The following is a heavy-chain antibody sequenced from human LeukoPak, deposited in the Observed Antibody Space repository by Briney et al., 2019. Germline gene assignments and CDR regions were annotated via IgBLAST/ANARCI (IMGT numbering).Heavy chain of an antibody. J-gene: IGHJ4*02. CDR3: ARDYGYYDFWSGYSYYFDY. V-gene: IGHV3-21*01. D-gene: IGHD3-3*01. CDR1: GFTFSSYS. CDR2: ISSSSSYI. Sequence: GGSLRLSCAASGFTFSSYSMNWVRQAPGKGLEWVSSISSSSSYIYYADSVKGRFTISRDNAKNSLYLQMNSLRAEDTAVYYCARDYGYYDFWSGYSYYFDYWDQGTLVTVSS.